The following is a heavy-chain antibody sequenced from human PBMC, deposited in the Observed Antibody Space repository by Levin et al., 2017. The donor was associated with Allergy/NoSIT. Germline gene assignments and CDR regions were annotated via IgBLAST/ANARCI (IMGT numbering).Heavy chain of an antibody. CDR2: ISYDGSNK. V-gene: IGHV3-30*18. J-gene: IGHJ3*02. Sequence: GGSLRLSCAASGFTFSSYGMHWVRQAPGKGLEWVAVISYDGSNKYYADSVKGRFTISRDNSKNTLYLQMNSLRAEDTAVYYCAKDHGDSGAFDIWGQGTMVTVSS. CDR1: GFTFSSYG. CDR3: AKDHGDSGAFDI. D-gene: IGHD3-10*01.